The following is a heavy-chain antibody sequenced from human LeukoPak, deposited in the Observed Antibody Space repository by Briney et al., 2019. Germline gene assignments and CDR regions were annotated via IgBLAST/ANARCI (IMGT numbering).Heavy chain of an antibody. CDR2: ISSSSSDI. CDR1: GFTFSSYS. D-gene: IGHD1-26*01. Sequence: GGSLRRSCAASGFTFSSYSMNWVRQAPWKGLEWVSSISSSSSDIYYADSVKGRFTISRDNAKNSLYLQMNSLRAEDTAVYYCARDFQSGAYYYGMDVWGQGTTVTVSS. CDR3: ARDFQSGAYYYGMDV. V-gene: IGHV3-21*01. J-gene: IGHJ6*02.